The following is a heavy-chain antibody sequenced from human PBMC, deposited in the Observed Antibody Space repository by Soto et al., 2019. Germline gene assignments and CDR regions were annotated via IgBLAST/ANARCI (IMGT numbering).Heavy chain of an antibody. CDR1: GFTFSSYA. CDR2: ISGSGGST. J-gene: IGHJ6*02. V-gene: IGHV3-23*01. CDR3: AKVAGIAAASKGYSYYGMDV. Sequence: GGSLRLSCAASGFTFSSYAMSWVRQAPGKGLEWVSAISGSGGSTYYADSVKGRFTISRDNSKNTLYLQMNSLRAEDTAVYYCAKVAGIAAASKGYSYYGMDVWGQGTTVTVSS. D-gene: IGHD6-13*01.